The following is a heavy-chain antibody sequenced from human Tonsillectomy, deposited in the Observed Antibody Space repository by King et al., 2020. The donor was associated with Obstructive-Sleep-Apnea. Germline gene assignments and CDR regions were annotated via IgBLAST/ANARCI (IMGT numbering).Heavy chain of an antibody. V-gene: IGHV4-39*07. CDR1: GGSISSRSYY. CDR3: ASTDSSGYYGAY. D-gene: IGHD3-22*01. J-gene: IGHJ4*02. CDR2: MYYSWST. Sequence: QLQESGPGLVKPSETLSLTCTVSGGSISSRSYYWGWIRQPPGKGLEWIGSMYYSWSTYYNPSLKSRVTISVDMSKNQFSLKMSSATAADTAVYYCASTDSSGYYGAYWGQGTLVTVSS.